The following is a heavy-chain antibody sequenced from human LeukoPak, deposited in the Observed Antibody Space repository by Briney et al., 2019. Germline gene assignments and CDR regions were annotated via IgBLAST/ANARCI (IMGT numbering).Heavy chain of an antibody. Sequence: PGGSLRLPCAASGFTFSGSAMHWVRQASGKGLEWVGRIRSKTNDYATAYAASVKGRSTISRVDLNNTAYLQMNSLKTEDTAVYYCTRGSSNNYYYGMDVWGQGTTVTVSS. CDR3: TRGSSNNYYYGMDV. CDR2: IRSKTNDYAT. CDR1: GFTFSGSA. V-gene: IGHV3-73*01. J-gene: IGHJ6*02. D-gene: IGHD2-2*01.